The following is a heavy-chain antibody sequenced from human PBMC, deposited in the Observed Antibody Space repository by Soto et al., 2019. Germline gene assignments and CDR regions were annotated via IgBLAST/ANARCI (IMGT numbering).Heavy chain of an antibody. CDR3: AKVSDGNYLDY. D-gene: IGHD1-26*01. V-gene: IGHV3-23*01. CDR2: ISDSSSTT. Sequence: GGSLRLSCAASGFTFSSCAMSCVRQAPWKGPECVSSISDSSSTTDYADSVKGRFTISRVNAENTLYLQMNSLRAEDTAVYYCAKVSDGNYLDYWGRGTMVTVSS. J-gene: IGHJ4*02. CDR1: GFTFSSCA.